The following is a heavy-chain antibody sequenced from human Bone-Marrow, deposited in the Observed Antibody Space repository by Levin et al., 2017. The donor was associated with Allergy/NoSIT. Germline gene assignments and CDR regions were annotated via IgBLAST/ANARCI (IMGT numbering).Heavy chain of an antibody. J-gene: IGHJ6*02. CDR3: ARDPATMAGGDYDVDV. D-gene: IGHD3-10*01. CDR1: GFKFSDYY. CDR2: IGYYGTIA. Sequence: GGSLRLSCAASGFKFSDYYMNWILQAPGKGLEWVSYIGYYGTIAYYADSVKGRFTISRDNDKNSLYLHMNNLTADDTAVYYCARDPATMAGGDYDVDVWGQGTTVIVSS. V-gene: IGHV3-11*01.